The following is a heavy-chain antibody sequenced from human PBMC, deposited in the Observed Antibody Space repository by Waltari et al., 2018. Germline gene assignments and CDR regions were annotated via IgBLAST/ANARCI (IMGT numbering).Heavy chain of an antibody. J-gene: IGHJ4*02. CDR3: VKGSGGSRPYYFDS. Sequence: QVQLVESGGGVVQPGRSLRLSCAASGFTFSSYAMHWVRQAPGKGLEWVAVISYDGSNKYYADSVKGRFTISRDNSKNTLYLKMKSLRVEDTAIYYCVKGSGGSRPYYFDSWGQGTLVTVSS. D-gene: IGHD1-26*01. CDR1: GFTFSSYA. V-gene: IGHV3-30-3*01. CDR2: ISYDGSNK.